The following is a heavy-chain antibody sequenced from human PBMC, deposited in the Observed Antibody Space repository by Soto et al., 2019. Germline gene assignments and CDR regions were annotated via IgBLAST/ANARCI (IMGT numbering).Heavy chain of an antibody. CDR1: GFTFSSYS. D-gene: IGHD5-18*01. CDR3: ARDPRRGYSYGYFSDYYGMDV. CDR2: ISSSSSYI. V-gene: IGHV3-21*01. Sequence: PGGSLSLSCAASGFTFSSYSMNWVRQAPGKGLEWVSSISSSSSYIYCADSVKGRFTISRDNAKNSLYLQMNSLRAEDTAVYYCARDPRRGYSYGYFSDYYGMDVWGQGTPVTVSS. J-gene: IGHJ6*02.